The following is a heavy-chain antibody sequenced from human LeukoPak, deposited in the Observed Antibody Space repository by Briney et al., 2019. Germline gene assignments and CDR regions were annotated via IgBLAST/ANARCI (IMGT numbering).Heavy chain of an antibody. CDR2: INHSGST. D-gene: IGHD5-24*01. Sequence: PSETLSLTCAVYGGSFSGYYWSWIRQPPGKGLEWIGEINHSGSTNYNPSLKSRVTISVDTSKNQFSLKLSSVTAADTAVYYCARQRRDGYNPFDYWGQGTLVTVSS. CDR1: GGSFSGYY. J-gene: IGHJ4*02. V-gene: IGHV4-34*01. CDR3: ARQRRDGYNPFDY.